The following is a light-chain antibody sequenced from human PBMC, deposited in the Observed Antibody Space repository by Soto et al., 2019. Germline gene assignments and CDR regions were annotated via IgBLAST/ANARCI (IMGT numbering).Light chain of an antibody. CDR2: EVS. CDR1: SSDVGGYNY. Sequence: QSALTQPPSASGSPGQSVTISCTGTSSDVGGYNYVSWYQQHPGKAPKLMIYEVSKRPSGVPDRFSGSKSGNTASLTVSGLQAADEADYYCSSYAGSNHFVVFGGGTKLTVL. CDR3: SSYAGSNHFVV. J-gene: IGLJ2*01. V-gene: IGLV2-8*01.